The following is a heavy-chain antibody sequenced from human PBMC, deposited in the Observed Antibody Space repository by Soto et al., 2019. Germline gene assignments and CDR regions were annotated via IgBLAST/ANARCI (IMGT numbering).Heavy chain of an antibody. CDR1: GGTFNSYA. Sequence: ASVKVSCKASGGTFNSYAISWVRQAPGQGLEWMGGIIPIFGTANYAQKFQGRVTITADESTSTAYMELSSLRSEDTAVYYCARDDHRSADYSNYVAYYYGMDVWGQGTTVTVSS. CDR2: IIPIFGTA. CDR3: ARDDHRSADYSNYVAYYYGMDV. D-gene: IGHD4-4*01. J-gene: IGHJ6*02. V-gene: IGHV1-69*13.